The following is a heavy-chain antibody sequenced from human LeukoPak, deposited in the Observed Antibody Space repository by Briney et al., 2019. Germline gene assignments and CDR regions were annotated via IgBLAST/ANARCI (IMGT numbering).Heavy chain of an antibody. CDR2: INAGNGNT. CDR3: ARDTAGYGFDY. V-gene: IGHV1-3*01. D-gene: IGHD5-18*01. CDR1: GYTFTSYA. J-gene: IGHJ4*02. Sequence: ASVKVSCKASGYTFTSYAMHWVRQAPGQRLEWMGWINAGNGNTKYSQKFRGRVTITRDTSASTAYMELSSLRSEDTAVYYCARDTAGYGFDYWGQGTLVTVSS.